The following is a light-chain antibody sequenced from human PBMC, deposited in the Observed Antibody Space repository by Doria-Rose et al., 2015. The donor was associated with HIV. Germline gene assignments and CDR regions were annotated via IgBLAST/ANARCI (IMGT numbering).Light chain of an antibody. CDR2: WAS. V-gene: IGKV4-1*01. CDR3: QQYYDTPS. CDR1: QSLLYTSKNY. J-gene: IGKJ3*01. Sequence: DIRLTQSPESLGMSLGERATLNCKSNQSLLYTSKNYLAWYQQKPGQPPKLLIYWASTRQSGVPARFSGSGSGTDFTLTISSLEAEGVAVYYCQQYYDTPSFGPGTTVDTK.